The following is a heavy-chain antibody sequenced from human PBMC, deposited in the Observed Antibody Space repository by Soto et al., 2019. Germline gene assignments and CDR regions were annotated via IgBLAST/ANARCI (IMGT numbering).Heavy chain of an antibody. D-gene: IGHD4-17*01. J-gene: IGHJ4*02. Sequence: EVQLLESGGGLVQPGGSLRVSCAASGFTFDNYAMSWVRQAPGKGLEWVSAISGRGGTTYYANSVKGRFTISRDNSKNTLYLQMNSLRAEDTAVYYCAKGVSVTNYYFDHWGQGTLDTVSS. CDR3: AKGVSVTNYYFDH. CDR2: ISGRGGTT. V-gene: IGHV3-23*01. CDR1: GFTFDNYA.